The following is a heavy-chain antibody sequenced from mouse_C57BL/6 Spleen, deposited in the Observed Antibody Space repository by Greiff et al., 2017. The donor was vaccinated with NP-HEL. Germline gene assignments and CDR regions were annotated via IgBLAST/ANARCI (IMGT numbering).Heavy chain of an antibody. Sequence: QVQLQQSGAELVKPGASVKLSCKASGYTFTSYWMQWVKQRPGQGLEWIGEIDPSDSYTNYNQKFKGKATLTVDTSSSTAYMQLSSLTSEDSAVYYCARYRDFDYWGQGTTLTVSS. CDR3: ARYRDFDY. V-gene: IGHV1-50*01. CDR1: GYTFTSYW. CDR2: IDPSDSYT. J-gene: IGHJ2*01.